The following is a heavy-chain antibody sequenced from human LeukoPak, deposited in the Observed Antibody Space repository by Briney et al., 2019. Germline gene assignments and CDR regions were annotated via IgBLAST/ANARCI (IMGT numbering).Heavy chain of an antibody. J-gene: IGHJ4*02. D-gene: IGHD2-15*01. CDR1: GFTFGGYS. CDR2: IKHDGSER. V-gene: IGHV3-7*01. Sequence: GGSLRLSCAASGFTFGGYSISWVRQAPGKGLEWVANIKHDGSERFYVDSVKVRFTISKDNAENSMYLQMNSLSAEDTAVYYCGRVISGAIDYWGQGTLVTVSS. CDR3: GRVISGAIDY.